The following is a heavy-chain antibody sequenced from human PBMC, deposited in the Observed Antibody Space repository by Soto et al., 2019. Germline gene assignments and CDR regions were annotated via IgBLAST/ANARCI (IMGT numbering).Heavy chain of an antibody. CDR2: TYPGDSDT. J-gene: IGHJ6*02. Sequence: PGESLKISCKGSGYSFTSYWIGWVRQMPGKGLEWMGITYPGDSDTKYSPSFQGQVTISADKSISTAYLQWSSLKASDTAMYYCARHSRYNWNYGSLYYYYYGMDVWGQGTTVTVSS. D-gene: IGHD1-7*01. CDR3: ARHSRYNWNYGSLYYYYYGMDV. V-gene: IGHV5-51*01. CDR1: GYSFTSYW.